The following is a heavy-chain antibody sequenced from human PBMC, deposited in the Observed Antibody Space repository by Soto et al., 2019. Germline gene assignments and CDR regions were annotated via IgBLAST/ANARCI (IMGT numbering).Heavy chain of an antibody. D-gene: IGHD3-10*01. CDR3: ARAVRTGSGGNIPDF. V-gene: IGHV1-8*01. CDR2: MNPNSGNT. CDR1: GYTFSDYD. Sequence: QVQLLQSGAEVEKPGASVKVSCETSGYTFSDYDINWVRQATGQGLEWMGWMNPNSGNTGFAQNFQGRVTLTKNMSVNTAYMELTSLTSEDTAVYYCARAVRTGSGGNIPDFWGRGPLLTLSS. J-gene: IGHJ4*02.